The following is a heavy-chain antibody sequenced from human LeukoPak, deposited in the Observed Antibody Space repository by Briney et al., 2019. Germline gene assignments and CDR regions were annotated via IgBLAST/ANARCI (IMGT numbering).Heavy chain of an antibody. D-gene: IGHD3-3*01. CDR3: AKHIYGVVSIQQ. Sequence: GGSLRLSCAASGFTFSDFYMTWIRQAPGKGLEWVANINQNGSEKYYVDSVKGRFTISRDNAKKSLYLQMSNVKTEDTVVYYCAKHIYGVVSIQQWGQGTLVTVSS. V-gene: IGHV3-7*03. J-gene: IGHJ1*01. CDR1: GFTFSDFY. CDR2: INQNGSEK.